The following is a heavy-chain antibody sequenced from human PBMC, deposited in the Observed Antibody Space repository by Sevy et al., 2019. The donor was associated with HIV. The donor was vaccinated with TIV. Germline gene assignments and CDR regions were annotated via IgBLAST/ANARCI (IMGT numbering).Heavy chain of an antibody. V-gene: IGHV3-33*01. CDR3: ARDNSANSSIGDY. Sequence: GGSLRLSCAASGFTFSSYGMHWVRQAPGKGLEWVAVIWYDGSNKYYADSVKGRFTISRDNSKNTLYLQMNSLRAEDMAVYYCARDNSANSSIGDYWGQGTLVTVSS. CDR1: GFTFSSYG. D-gene: IGHD6-13*01. J-gene: IGHJ4*02. CDR2: IWYDGSNK.